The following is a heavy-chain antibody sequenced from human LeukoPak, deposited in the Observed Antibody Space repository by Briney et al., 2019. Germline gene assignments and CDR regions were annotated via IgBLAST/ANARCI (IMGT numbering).Heavy chain of an antibody. CDR1: GGSFSGYY. D-gene: IGHD3-16*01. Sequence: PSETLSLTCAVYGGSFSGYYWSWIRQPPGKGLEWIGSIYDSGSTYYNPSLKSRVTISVDTPKNQFSLKLNSVTAADTAVYYCARHYGPWGQGTLVTVSS. CDR3: ARHYGP. V-gene: IGHV4-34*01. CDR2: IYDSGST. J-gene: IGHJ5*02.